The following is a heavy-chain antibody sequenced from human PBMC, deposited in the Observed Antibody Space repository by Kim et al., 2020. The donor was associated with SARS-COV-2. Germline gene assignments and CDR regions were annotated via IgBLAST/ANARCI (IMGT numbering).Heavy chain of an antibody. D-gene: IGHD1-26*01. CDR1: GDNVSSSSGA. V-gene: IGHV6-1*01. CDR2: TFYRSKWYN. J-gene: IGHJ4*02. Sequence: SQTLSLTCAISGDNVSSSSGAWSWIRQSPSRGLEWLGRTFYRSKWYNNYAASVKGRIAITADTAKNQFALQLNAVTPEDTAVYYCVRDSGGSYVSYCFEYWGQGSLVIVSS. CDR3: VRDSGGSYVSYCFEY.